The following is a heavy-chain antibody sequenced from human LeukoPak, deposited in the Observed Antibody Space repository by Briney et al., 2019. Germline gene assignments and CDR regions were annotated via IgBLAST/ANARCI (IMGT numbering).Heavy chain of an antibody. D-gene: IGHD3-22*01. J-gene: IGHJ4*02. CDR3: AKSSYYDSSGYYREYYFDY. CDR2: ISYDGSNK. CDR1: GFTFSSYA. V-gene: IGHV3-30-3*02. Sequence: GGSLRLSCAASGFTFSSYAMHWVRQAPGKGLEWVAVISYDGSNKYYADSVKGRFTISRDNTKNTLYLQMNSLRAEDTAIYYCAKSSYYDSSGYYREYYFDYWGQGTLVTVSS.